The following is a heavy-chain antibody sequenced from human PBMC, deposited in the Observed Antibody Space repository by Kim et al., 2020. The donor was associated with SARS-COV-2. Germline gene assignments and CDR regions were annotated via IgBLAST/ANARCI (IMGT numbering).Heavy chain of an antibody. CDR1: GFTFSSYA. CDR3: VKERTSGWYDFDY. D-gene: IGHD6-19*01. Sequence: GGSLRLSCSASGFTFSSYAMHWVRQAPGKGLEYVSGISTNGGSTYYADSVKDRFIISRDNSRNMLNLQMSSLRSEDTAVYYCVKERTSGWYDFDYWGQGTLVTVYS. CDR2: ISTNGGST. V-gene: IGHV3-64D*06. J-gene: IGHJ4*02.